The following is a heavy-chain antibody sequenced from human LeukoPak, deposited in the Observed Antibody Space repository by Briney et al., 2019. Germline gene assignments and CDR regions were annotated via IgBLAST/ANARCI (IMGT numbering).Heavy chain of an antibody. CDR3: ARGYCSGGSCSRYYYYYGMDV. J-gene: IGHJ6*02. CDR2: IYPGDSDT. D-gene: IGHD2-15*01. V-gene: IGHV5-51*01. CDR1: GYSFTSYW. Sequence: GESLKISCKGSGYSFTSYWIGWVRQMPGKGLEWMGIIYPGDSDTSYSPSFQGQVITSADKSISTAYLQWSSLKASDTAMYYCARGYCSGGSCSRYYYYYGMDVWGQGTTVTVSS.